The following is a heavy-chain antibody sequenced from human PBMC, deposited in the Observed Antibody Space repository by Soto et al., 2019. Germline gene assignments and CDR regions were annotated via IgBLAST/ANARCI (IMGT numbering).Heavy chain of an antibody. CDR1: GFTFSAYT. CDR3: AKGKTTVTTKEYFQH. D-gene: IGHD4-17*01. CDR2: ISANIGST. J-gene: IGHJ1*01. Sequence: EVPLLESGGGLVEPGGSLRLSCAASGFTFSAYTLSWVRQTPGKGLEWVSAISANIGSTYYADSVKGRFTISRDSSKNTLYLQMNSLRAEDTAVYFCAKGKTTVTTKEYFQHWGQGTLVTVSS. V-gene: IGHV3-23*01.